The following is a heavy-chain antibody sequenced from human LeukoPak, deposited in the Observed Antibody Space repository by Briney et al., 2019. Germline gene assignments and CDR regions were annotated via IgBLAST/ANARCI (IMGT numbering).Heavy chain of an antibody. CDR2: IYTGGTT. J-gene: IGHJ4*02. CDR1: GGSFSGYY. CDR3: AREGGAYYYGSGSYYTFFDY. V-gene: IGHV4-4*07. Sequence: SETLSLTCAVYGGSFSGYYWSWIRQPAGKGLEWIGRIYTGGTTNYNPSLKSRVTMSVDTSKNQFSLKLSSVTAADTAVYYCAREGGAYYYGSGSYYTFFDYWGQGTLVTVSS. D-gene: IGHD3-10*01.